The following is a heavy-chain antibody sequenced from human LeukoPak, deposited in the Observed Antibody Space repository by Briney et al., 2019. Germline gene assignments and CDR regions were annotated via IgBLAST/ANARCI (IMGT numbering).Heavy chain of an antibody. Sequence: GESLKSSCKALGYSFTSYWIAWARQMPGKGLEWMGIIDPRDSDTRYSPSFQGQVTFSVDKSISTAYLQWSSLKASDTAMYYCARPLSSGYSSGYLSFWGQGTLVTVSS. CDR2: IDPRDSDT. J-gene: IGHJ4*02. CDR3: ARPLSSGYSSGYLSF. V-gene: IGHV5-51*01. D-gene: IGHD6-19*01. CDR1: GYSFTSYW.